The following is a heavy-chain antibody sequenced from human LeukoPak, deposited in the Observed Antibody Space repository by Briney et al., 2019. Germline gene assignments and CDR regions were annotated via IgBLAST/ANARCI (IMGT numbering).Heavy chain of an antibody. Sequence: SETLSLTCTVSGGSITSSSYYWGWIRRPPGKGLEWIGYIYHSGRTNYNPSLKSRVTISVDTSKNQFSVKLSSVTAADTAVYCCARGRAAADAFEIWGQGTMVTVSS. V-gene: IGHV4-61*05. CDR2: IYHSGRT. J-gene: IGHJ3*02. D-gene: IGHD6-13*01. CDR1: GGSITSSSYY. CDR3: ARGRAAADAFEI.